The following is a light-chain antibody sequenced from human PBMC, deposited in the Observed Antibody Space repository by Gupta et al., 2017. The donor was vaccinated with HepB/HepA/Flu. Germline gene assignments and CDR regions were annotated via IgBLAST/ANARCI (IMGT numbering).Light chain of an antibody. Sequence: EIVMTQSPATLSVSPGERATLSCRASQSVSSNLAWYQQKPGQAPRLLIYGASTRDTGITARFSGSGYGKEFTLTISSRQSEDFAVYYCQQYNNWPPLTFGGGTKVEIK. CDR1: QSVSSN. CDR3: QQYNNWPPLT. CDR2: GAS. V-gene: IGKV3-15*01. J-gene: IGKJ4*01.